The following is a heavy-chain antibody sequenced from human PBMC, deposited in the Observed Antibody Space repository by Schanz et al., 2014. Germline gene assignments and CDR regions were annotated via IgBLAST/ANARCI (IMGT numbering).Heavy chain of an antibody. D-gene: IGHD2-21*01. J-gene: IGHJ3*01. V-gene: IGHV3-53*01. Sequence: EVQLVESGGGLIQPGGSLRLSCAVSGFSVSTNYMSWARQAPGKGLEWNSSLHINAGSTRYADSMKGPFFISRDSSKNTLSLQLTSLSADDTAIFFCASDEGRDGYNLAFDVWGQGTLVTVSP. CDR3: ASDEGRDGYNLAFDV. CDR2: HINAGST. CDR1: GFSVSTNY.